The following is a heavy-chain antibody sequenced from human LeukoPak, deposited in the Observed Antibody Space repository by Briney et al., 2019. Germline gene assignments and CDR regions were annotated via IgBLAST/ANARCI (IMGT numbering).Heavy chain of an antibody. CDR2: INPNSGVT. D-gene: IGHD4-23*01. CDR3: ARDKSVEDTAWWFDP. CDR1: GGTFSSYA. Sequence: ASVKVSCKASGGTFSSYAISWVRQAPGQGLEWMGWINPNSGVTDYAQNFQGRVTMTRDTSISTAYVELSRLRSDDTAVYYCARDKSVEDTAWWFDPWGQGTLVTVSS. J-gene: IGHJ5*02. V-gene: IGHV1-2*02.